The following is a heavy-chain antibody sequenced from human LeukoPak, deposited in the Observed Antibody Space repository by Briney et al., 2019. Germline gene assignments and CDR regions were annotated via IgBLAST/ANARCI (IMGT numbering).Heavy chain of an antibody. V-gene: IGHV4-34*01. Sequence: SETLSLTCAVYGGSFSGYYWSWIRQPPGKGLEWIGEINHSGSTNYNPSLKSRVTISVDTSKNQFSLELSSVTAADTAVYYCARGRGTGTTHDYWGQGTLVTVSS. CDR2: INHSGST. D-gene: IGHD1-7*01. J-gene: IGHJ4*02. CDR3: ARGRGTGTTHDY. CDR1: GGSFSGYY.